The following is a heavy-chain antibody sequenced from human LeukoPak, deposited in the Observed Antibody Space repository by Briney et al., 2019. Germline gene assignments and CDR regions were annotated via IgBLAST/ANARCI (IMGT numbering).Heavy chain of an antibody. CDR2: ISAYNGNT. CDR1: GYTLTSYG. Sequence: ASVKVSCKASGYTLTSYGISGVRQAPGQGLEWMGWISAYNGNTNYAQKLQGRVTMTTDTSTSTAYMELRSLRSDDTAVYYCARPMVRGVQDAFDIWGQGTMVTVSS. D-gene: IGHD3-10*01. J-gene: IGHJ3*02. CDR3: ARPMVRGVQDAFDI. V-gene: IGHV1-18*01.